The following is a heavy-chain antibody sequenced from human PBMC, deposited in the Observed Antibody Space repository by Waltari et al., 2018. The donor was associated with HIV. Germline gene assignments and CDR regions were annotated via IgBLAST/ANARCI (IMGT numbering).Heavy chain of an antibody. CDR3: ARIELSYDILTGDYYYYYGMDV. V-gene: IGHV2-26*01. D-gene: IGHD3-9*01. CDR1: GFSLSNGRMG. J-gene: IGHJ6*02. Sequence: QVTLKESGPVLVKPTETLTLTCIVSGFSLSNGRMGVSWIRQPPGKALDWLAHIFSNDEKPYSTSLKSRLTISKDTSKSQVVLTMTNMDPVDTATYYCARIELSYDILTGDYYYYYGMDVWGQGTTVTVSS. CDR2: IFSNDEK.